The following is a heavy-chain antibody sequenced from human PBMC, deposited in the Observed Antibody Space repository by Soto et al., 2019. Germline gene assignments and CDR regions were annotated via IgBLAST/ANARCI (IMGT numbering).Heavy chain of an antibody. CDR2: IYYSGST. CDR3: AREVRLCSSTSCYRGHWFDP. J-gene: IGHJ5*02. Sequence: KPSETLSLTCTVSGGSVSSGSYYWSWIRQPPGKGLEWIGYIYYSGSTNYNPSLKSRVTISVDTSKNQFSLKLSSVTAADTAVYYCAREVRLCSSTSCYRGHWFDPWGQGTLVTVSS. D-gene: IGHD2-2*02. CDR1: GGSVSSGSYY. V-gene: IGHV4-61*01.